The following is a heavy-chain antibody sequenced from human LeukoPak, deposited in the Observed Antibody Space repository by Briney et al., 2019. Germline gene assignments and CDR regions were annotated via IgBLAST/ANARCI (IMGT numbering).Heavy chain of an antibody. V-gene: IGHV3-21*01. CDR1: GFTSSSYS. D-gene: IGHD3-10*01. J-gene: IGHJ4*02. Sequence: GGSLRLSCAASGFTSSSYSMNWVRQAPGKGLEWVSSISSSSSYIYYADSVKGRFTISRDNAKNSLYLQMNSLRAEDTAVYYCARLYGSGSWAFDYWGQGTLVTVSS. CDR3: ARLYGSGSWAFDY. CDR2: ISSSSSYI.